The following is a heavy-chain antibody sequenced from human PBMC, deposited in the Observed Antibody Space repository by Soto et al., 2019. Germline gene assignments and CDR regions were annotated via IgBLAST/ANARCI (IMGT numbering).Heavy chain of an antibody. J-gene: IGHJ4*02. V-gene: IGHV4-39*01. CDR1: GGSINNSSFY. CDR2: IYYSGSA. CDR3: ARRPLVRGIIPYYFDS. D-gene: IGHD3-10*01. Sequence: PSETLSLTCIVSGGSINNSSFYWGWVRQPPGKRLEWIGSIYYSGSAYYNPSLKSRLTISVDTSKNQFSLNLSSVTAADTAVYFCARRPLVRGIIPYYFDSWGQGTLVTVSS.